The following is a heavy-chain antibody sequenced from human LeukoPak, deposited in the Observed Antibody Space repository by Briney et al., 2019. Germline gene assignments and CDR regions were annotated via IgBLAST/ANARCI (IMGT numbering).Heavy chain of an antibody. Sequence: SETLSLTCTVSGGSISSYYWSWIRQPPGKGLEWIGYIYYSGSTNYNPSLKSRVTISVDTSKNQFSLKLCSVTAADTAVYYCARGERGYSYGYYYYGMDVWGQGTTVTVSS. CDR1: GGSISSYY. J-gene: IGHJ6*02. CDR3: ARGERGYSYGYYYYGMDV. CDR2: IYYSGST. V-gene: IGHV4-59*01. D-gene: IGHD5-18*01.